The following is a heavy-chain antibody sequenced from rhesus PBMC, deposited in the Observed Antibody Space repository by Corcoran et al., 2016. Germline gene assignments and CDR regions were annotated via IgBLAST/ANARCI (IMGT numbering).Heavy chain of an antibody. CDR1: GFTFGSYA. CDR3: ARVGYSGSWNAFSFDY. CDR2: FIPLVGIT. D-gene: IGHD6-25*01. V-gene: IGHV1-198*02. J-gene: IGHJ4*01. Sequence: QVQLVQSGAEVKKPGASVKVSCKASGFTFGSYAISWVRQAPGQGLEWMGVFIPLVGITNYADKFQGRVTITADKSTSTAYMELSSLRSEDTAVYYCARVGYSGSWNAFSFDYWGQGVLVTVSS.